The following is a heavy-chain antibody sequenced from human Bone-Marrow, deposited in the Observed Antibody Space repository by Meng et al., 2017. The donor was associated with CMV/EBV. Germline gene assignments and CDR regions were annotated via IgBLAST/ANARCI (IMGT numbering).Heavy chain of an antibody. J-gene: IGHJ3*01. D-gene: IGHD3-16*01. CDR2: IYSGGTNT. V-gene: IGHV3-23*03. Sequence: GESLKISCAASGSTFSSYAMSWVRQIPGKGLEWISLIYSGGTNTYYADSVKGRFTISRDNSKNTLYLQMNSLRPEDTALNYCAKWGHYGLGAFDLWGQGTMVTGSS. CDR1: GSTFSSYA. CDR3: AKWGHYGLGAFDL.